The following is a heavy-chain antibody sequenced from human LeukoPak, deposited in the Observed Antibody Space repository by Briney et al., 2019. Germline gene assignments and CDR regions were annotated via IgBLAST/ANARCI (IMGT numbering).Heavy chain of an antibody. J-gene: IGHJ4*02. V-gene: IGHV1-69*13. CDR2: IIPIFGTA. CDR1: GYTFTGYY. Sequence: SVKVSCKASGYTFTGYYMHWVRQAPGQGLEWMGGIIPIFGTANYAQKFQGRVTITADESTSTAYMELSSLRSEDTAVYYCARAYYGSGSYYYAPDYWGQGTLVTVSS. D-gene: IGHD3-10*01. CDR3: ARAYYGSGSYYYAPDY.